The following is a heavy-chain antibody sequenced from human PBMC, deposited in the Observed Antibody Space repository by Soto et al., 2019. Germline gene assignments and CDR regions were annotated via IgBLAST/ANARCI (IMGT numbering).Heavy chain of an antibody. J-gene: IGHJ4*02. V-gene: IGHV3-21*01. D-gene: IGHD2-15*01. CDR1: GFAFRSYN. CDR3: ASATVVAVTFDF. Sequence: PGGSLTLSCAGSGFAFRSYNLNWVRQPPGKGLEWVASISSGSRNIYYADSVKGRFTISRDNAKDSLYLQMDSLRAEDSAVYYCASATVVAVTFDFWGQGTLLTV. CDR2: ISSGSRNI.